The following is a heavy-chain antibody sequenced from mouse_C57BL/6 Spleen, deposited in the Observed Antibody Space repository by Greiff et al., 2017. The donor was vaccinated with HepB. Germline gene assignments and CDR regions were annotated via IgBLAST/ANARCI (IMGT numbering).Heavy chain of an antibody. CDR3: ARYGTRYYFDY. Sequence: QVQLQQPGAELVMPGASVKLSCKASGYTFTSYWMHWVKQRPGQGLEWIGEIDPSDSYTNYNQKFKGKSTLTVDKSSSTAYMQLSSLTSEDSAVYYCARYGTRYYFDYWGQGPTLTVSS. CDR1: GYTFTSYW. CDR2: IDPSDSYT. V-gene: IGHV1-69*01. D-gene: IGHD4-1*01. J-gene: IGHJ2*01.